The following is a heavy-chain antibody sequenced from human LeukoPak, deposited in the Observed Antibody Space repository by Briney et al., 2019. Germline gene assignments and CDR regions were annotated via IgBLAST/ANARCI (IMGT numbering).Heavy chain of an antibody. CDR2: ISAYNGNT. V-gene: IGHV1-18*01. D-gene: IGHD6-19*01. CDR3: AREGYSSGWRGYYFDY. CDR1: GYTFTSYG. J-gene: IGHJ4*02. Sequence: ASVKVSCKASGYTFTSYGISWVRQAPGQGLEWLGWISAYNGNTNYAQRLQGRVTMTTDTSTSTAYMELRSLRSDDTAVYYCAREGYSSGWRGYYFDYWGQGTLVTVSS.